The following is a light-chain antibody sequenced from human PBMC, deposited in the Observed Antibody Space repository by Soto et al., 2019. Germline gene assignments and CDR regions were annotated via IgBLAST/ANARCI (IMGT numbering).Light chain of an antibody. Sequence: DIQMTQSPSSLSASVGDRVTITCQASQDITNYLNWCQQKPGKAPNLLIYDASNLTAGVPSRFSGSSSATDFTFTISSLQPEDIATYKYHTLPPLTFGGGTKVEIE. CDR1: QDITNY. V-gene: IGKV1-33*01. CDR2: DAS. J-gene: IGKJ4*01. CDR3: HTLPPLT.